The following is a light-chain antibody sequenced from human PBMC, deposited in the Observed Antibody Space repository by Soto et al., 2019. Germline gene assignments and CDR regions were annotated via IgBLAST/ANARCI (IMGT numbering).Light chain of an antibody. Sequence: EIVLTHSPCVRSLSPVERATLSFMASQSVRRSYLAWYQQKPGQAPRLLIYGASSRATGTPDRFSGSGSGTDFTLTISRLEPEDFAVYYCQKYDSSQITFGQGTRLEIK. CDR3: QKYDSSQIT. J-gene: IGKJ5*01. V-gene: IGKV3-20*01. CDR1: QSVRRSY. CDR2: GAS.